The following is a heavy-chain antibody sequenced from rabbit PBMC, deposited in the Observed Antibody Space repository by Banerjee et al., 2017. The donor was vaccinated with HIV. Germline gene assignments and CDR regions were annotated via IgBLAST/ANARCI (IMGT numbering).Heavy chain of an antibody. CDR1: GFDFSSNKYV. V-gene: IGHV1S45*01. J-gene: IGHJ4*01. CDR3: ARDLTGVIGWNFKL. Sequence: QEQLEESGGDLVKPEGSLTLTCTASGFDFSSNKYVMCWVRQAPGKGLEWIACINTSSGNTVYASWAKGRFTISKTSSSTVTLQMTSLTAADTATYFCARDLTGVIGWNFKLWGPGTLVTVS. D-gene: IGHD1-1*01. CDR2: INTSSGNT.